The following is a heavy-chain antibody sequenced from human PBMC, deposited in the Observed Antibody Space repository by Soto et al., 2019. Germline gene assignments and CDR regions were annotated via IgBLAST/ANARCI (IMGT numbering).Heavy chain of an antibody. CDR1: GDSVSSNSAV. V-gene: IGHV6-1*01. J-gene: IGHJ5*01. D-gene: IGHD2-8*01. Sequence: QVQLQQSGPGLVKPSQTLSLTCAISGDSVSSNSAVWNWIRQSPSRGHEWLGMTYYRSKWYTDYAVSVKSPITINPDIATNLVSLHLNSVTPADTSVYYSVRLIGNSWLDSWGQGTLGTVSS. CDR3: VRLIGNSWLDS. CDR2: TYYRSKWYT.